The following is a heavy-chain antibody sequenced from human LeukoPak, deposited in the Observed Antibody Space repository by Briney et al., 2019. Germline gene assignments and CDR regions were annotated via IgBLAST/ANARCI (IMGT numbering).Heavy chain of an antibody. CDR2: IYYGGST. J-gene: IGHJ6*02. Sequence: SETLSLTCTVSGGSISSYYWSWIRQPPGKGLEWIGYIYYGGSTNYNPSLKSRVTISVDTSKNQFSLKLSSVTAADTAVYYCARLRYDSSGRYYYYGMDVWGQGTTVTVSS. CDR1: GGSISSYY. CDR3: ARLRYDSSGRYYYYGMDV. V-gene: IGHV4-59*08. D-gene: IGHD3-22*01.